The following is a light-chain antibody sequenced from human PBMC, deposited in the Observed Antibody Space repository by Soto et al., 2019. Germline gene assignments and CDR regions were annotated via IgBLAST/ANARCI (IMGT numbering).Light chain of an antibody. V-gene: IGLV2-23*01. CDR2: EDN. CDR3: CSYADSTTMV. J-gene: IGLJ3*02. Sequence: QSALTQPASVSGSPGQSITISCTGSGRSYNLVSWFQQSPGKAPKLIIYEDNKRPSGVSNRFSGSKSGNTASLTISGLQPEDEADYYCCSYADSTTMVFGGGTKVTVL. CDR1: GRSYNL.